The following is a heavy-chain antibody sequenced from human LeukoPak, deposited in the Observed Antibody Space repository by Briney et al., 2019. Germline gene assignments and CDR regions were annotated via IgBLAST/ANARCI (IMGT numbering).Heavy chain of an antibody. Sequence: GASVKVSCKASGYTFTGYYMHWVRQAPGQGLEWMGWINPNSGGTNYAQKFQGRVTMTTDTSTSTAYMELRSLRSDDTAVYYCARDAVRYCSGGSCYSKAFDIWGQGTMVTVSS. D-gene: IGHD2-15*01. CDR2: INPNSGGT. J-gene: IGHJ3*02. CDR1: GYTFTGYY. CDR3: ARDAVRYCSGGSCYSKAFDI. V-gene: IGHV1-2*02.